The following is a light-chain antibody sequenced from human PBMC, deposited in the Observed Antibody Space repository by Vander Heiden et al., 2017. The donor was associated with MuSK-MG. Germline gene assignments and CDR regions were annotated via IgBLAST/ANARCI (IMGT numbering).Light chain of an antibody. J-gene: IGLJ3*02. CDR2: SNN. CDR3: AAWDDSLNGLV. CDR1: GSNVGSHT. V-gene: IGLV1-44*01. Sequence: QSVLTQPPSASGTPGQRVTIACSGSGSNVGSHTVNWYQQLPGAAPKLLNYSNNHRPSGVPDRFSGSKSGTSASLAISGLQSEDEAQYYCAAWDDSLNGLVFGGGTKLTVL.